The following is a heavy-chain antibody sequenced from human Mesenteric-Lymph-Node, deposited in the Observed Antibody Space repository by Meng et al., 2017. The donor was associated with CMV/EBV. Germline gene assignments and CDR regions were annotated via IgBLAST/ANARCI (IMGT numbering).Heavy chain of an antibody. Sequence: SETLSLTCTVSGGSISSSSYYWSWIRQPPGKGLEWIGYIYYSGSTNYNPFLKSRVTISVDTSKNQFSLKLSSVTAADTAVYYCARDLIVVVPAAIREEYYYYGMDVWGQGTTVTVSS. CDR1: GGSISSSSYY. CDR3: ARDLIVVVPAAIREEYYYYGMDV. D-gene: IGHD2-2*02. V-gene: IGHV4-61*01. CDR2: IYYSGST. J-gene: IGHJ6*02.